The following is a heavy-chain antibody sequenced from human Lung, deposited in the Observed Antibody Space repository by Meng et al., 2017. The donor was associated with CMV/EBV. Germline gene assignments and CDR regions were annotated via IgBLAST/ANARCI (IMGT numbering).Heavy chain of an antibody. D-gene: IGHD3-3*01. CDR1: GCSISSSSYY. J-gene: IGHJ6*02. CDR3: ARGSREEGLLRYYYYGMDV. V-gene: IGHV4-39*07. CDR2: IYYSEST. Sequence: SXTXSLXCSVPGCSISSSSYYWGWIRQPPGKGLEWIGRIYYSESTYYNPSLKSRVTISVDTSKNQFCLTLSSVTAADTAVYYCARGSREEGLLRYYYYGMDVWXQGTXVTGAS.